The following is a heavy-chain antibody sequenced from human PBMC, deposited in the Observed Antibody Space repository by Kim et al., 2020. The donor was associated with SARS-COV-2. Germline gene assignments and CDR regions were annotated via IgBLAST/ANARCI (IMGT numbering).Heavy chain of an antibody. V-gene: IGHV4-59*13. CDR2: IYYSGST. Sequence: ETLSLTCTVSGGSISSYYWSWIRQPPGKGLEWIGYIYYSGSTNYNPSLKSRVTISVDTSKNQFSLKLSSVTAADTAVYYCARSDPDYDYVWGSYRLDYWGQGTLVTVSS. CDR3: ARSDPDYDYVWGSYRLDY. CDR1: GGSISSYY. D-gene: IGHD3-16*02. J-gene: IGHJ4*02.